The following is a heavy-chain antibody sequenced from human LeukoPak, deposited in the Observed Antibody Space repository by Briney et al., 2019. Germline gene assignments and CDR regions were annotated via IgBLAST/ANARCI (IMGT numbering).Heavy chain of an antibody. Sequence: QPGGSLRLSCSASGFTFSDYLMMWVRQAPGKGLEWVGNIRQDDSEKNYVDSVKGRFTISRDNAKSSLYLQMNSLRAEDTAVYYCARDRSHYDILTGGYYYYGMDVWGQGTTVTVSS. J-gene: IGHJ6*02. CDR3: ARDRSHYDILTGGYYYYGMDV. V-gene: IGHV3-7*01. D-gene: IGHD3-9*01. CDR1: GFTFSDYL. CDR2: IRQDDSEK.